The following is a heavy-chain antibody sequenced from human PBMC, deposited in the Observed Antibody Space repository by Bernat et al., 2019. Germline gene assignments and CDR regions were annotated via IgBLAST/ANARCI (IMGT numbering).Heavy chain of an antibody. V-gene: IGHV3-7*03. J-gene: IGHJ4*02. CDR2: IKQDGTEI. Sequence: EVQLVESGGGLVQPGGSLTLSCAASGITFRSSWMRWIRQAPGKGLEWVANIKQDGTEIYYVDAVKGRFTISRDNAKNSLYLQMNSLRAEDTAVYYCVKDTDYWGQGTLVTVSS. CDR1: GITFRSSW. CDR3: VKDTDY.